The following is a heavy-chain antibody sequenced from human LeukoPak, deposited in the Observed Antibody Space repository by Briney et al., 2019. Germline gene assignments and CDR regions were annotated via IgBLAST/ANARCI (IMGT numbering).Heavy chain of an antibody. J-gene: IGHJ4*02. D-gene: IGHD2-2*02. V-gene: IGHV4-30-4*08. Sequence: PSQTLSLTCTVSGGSISSGDYHWSSIRQPPGTGLDWIGYIYYSGSTYYNPSLKSRVTISVDTSKKQFSLKMRSVTAADTAVYYCARGADLGYCSSTSCYTLKRHFDYWGQGTLVTVSS. CDR1: GGSISSGDYH. CDR2: IYYSGST. CDR3: ARGADLGYCSSTSCYTLKRHFDY.